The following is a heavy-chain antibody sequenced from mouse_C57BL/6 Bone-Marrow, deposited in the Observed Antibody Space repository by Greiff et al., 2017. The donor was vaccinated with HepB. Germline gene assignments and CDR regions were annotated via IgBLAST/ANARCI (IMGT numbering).Heavy chain of an antibody. V-gene: IGHV1-64*01. Sequence: QVQLKQPGAELVKPGASVKLSCKASGYTFTSYWMHWVKQRPGQGLEWIGMIHPNSGSTNYNEKFKSKATLTVDKSSSTAYMQLSSLTSEDSAVYYCALLRRGYFDVWGTGTTVTVSS. J-gene: IGHJ1*03. CDR1: GYTFTSYW. D-gene: IGHD1-2*01. CDR2: IHPNSGST. CDR3: ALLRRGYFDV.